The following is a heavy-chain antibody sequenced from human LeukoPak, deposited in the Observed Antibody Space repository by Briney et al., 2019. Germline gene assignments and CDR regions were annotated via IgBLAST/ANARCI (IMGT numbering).Heavy chain of an antibody. Sequence: ASVKVSCKASGGTFSSQDISWVRQAPGQGLEWMGGITPMFGTAVYAQKFQGRVTITAVESMSTAYMELSSLRSEDTAIYYCARGWLAETTVVTPYNYWGQGTLVTVSS. CDR3: ARGWLAETTVVTPYNY. CDR2: ITPMFGTA. V-gene: IGHV1-69*13. CDR1: GGTFSSQD. J-gene: IGHJ4*02. D-gene: IGHD4-23*01.